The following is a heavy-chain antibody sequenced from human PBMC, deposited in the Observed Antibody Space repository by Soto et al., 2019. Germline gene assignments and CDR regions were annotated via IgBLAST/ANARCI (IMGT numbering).Heavy chain of an antibody. CDR3: ARDPLVSGWYQPFDY. V-gene: IGHV3-21*01. J-gene: IGHJ4*02. Sequence: PGGSLRLSCAASGFTFSSYTMNWVRQAPGKGLEWVSSISSSSTYIYYGESAKGRFTISRDNAKNSLYLQMNSLRAEDTAVYYCARDPLVSGWYQPFDYWGQGTLVTVSS. D-gene: IGHD6-19*01. CDR1: GFTFSSYT. CDR2: ISSSSTYI.